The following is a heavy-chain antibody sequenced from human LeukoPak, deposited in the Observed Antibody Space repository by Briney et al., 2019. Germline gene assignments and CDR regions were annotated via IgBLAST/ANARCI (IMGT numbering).Heavy chain of an antibody. CDR2: ISSSGSTI. D-gene: IGHD6-13*01. CDR1: GFTFSSYE. J-gene: IGHJ4*02. Sequence: GGSLRLSCAASGFTFSSYEMNWVRQAPGKGLEWVSYISSSGSTIYYADSVKGRFTISRDNAKNSLYLQMNSLRAEDTAVYYCARSTLSSSWYGEIHFDYWGQGTLVTVSS. V-gene: IGHV3-48*03. CDR3: ARSTLSSSWYGEIHFDY.